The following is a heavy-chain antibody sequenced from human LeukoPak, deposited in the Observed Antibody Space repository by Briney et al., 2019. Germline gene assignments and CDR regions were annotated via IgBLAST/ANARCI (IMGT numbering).Heavy chain of an antibody. CDR3: VKEGVEYSYSYGDY. Sequence: GGSLRLSCTASGLSLNSYAMYWVRQAPGKGLEWVALISYDGGDKYYAESMKGRITISRDNAENTLYLQMNNLRPDDTAFYFCVKEGVEYSYSYGDYWGQGTLVTVSS. V-gene: IGHV3-30*18. J-gene: IGHJ4*02. CDR2: ISYDGGDK. D-gene: IGHD3-16*01. CDR1: GLSLNSYA.